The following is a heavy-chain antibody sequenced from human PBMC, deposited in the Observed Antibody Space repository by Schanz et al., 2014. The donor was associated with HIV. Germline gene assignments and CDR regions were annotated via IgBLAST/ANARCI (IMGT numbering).Heavy chain of an antibody. Sequence: QVQLVASGGGLVKPGGSLRLSFSASGFTFSDCFVAWIRQAPGGGRGWVSYISGSGRMIDYADSVKGRLTISRDNAKKSLYLQMNSLRAEDTAVYYCVRDHLFGYHHCGMDVWGQGTTVTVS. J-gene: IGHJ6*02. CDR3: VRDHLFGYHHCGMDV. D-gene: IGHD2-21*01. CDR1: GFTFSDCF. CDR2: ISGSGRMI. V-gene: IGHV3-11*01.